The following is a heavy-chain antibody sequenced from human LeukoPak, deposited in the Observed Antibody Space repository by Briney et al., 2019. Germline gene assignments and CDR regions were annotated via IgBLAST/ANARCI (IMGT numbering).Heavy chain of an antibody. Sequence: PSETLSLTCTVSGGSISSSSYYWGWLRQPPGKGLEWLGSIYYSGSTYYNPSLKSRVTISVDTSKNQFSLTLSSVTAPDPALYYRARDRVLWFDSNWLDRWGQGTLVTVSS. CDR3: ARDRVLWFDSNWLDR. V-gene: IGHV4-39*07. CDR2: IYYSGST. J-gene: IGHJ5*02. CDR1: GGSISSSSYY. D-gene: IGHD3-10*01.